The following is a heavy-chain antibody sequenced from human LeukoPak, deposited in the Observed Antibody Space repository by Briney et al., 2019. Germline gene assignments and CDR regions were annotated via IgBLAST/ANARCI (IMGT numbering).Heavy chain of an antibody. Sequence: GASVKVSCKASGGTFSSYAFNWVGQAPGQGLEWVGRIIPLLGITNHAQKLQGRVTVTADTATNTAYMELSSLIPDDTAVYYCARARTMITFGGVRHAFDIWGQGTLVTVSS. D-gene: IGHD3-16*01. CDR1: GGTFSSYA. J-gene: IGHJ3*02. V-gene: IGHV1-69*04. CDR2: IIPLLGIT. CDR3: ARARTMITFGGVRHAFDI.